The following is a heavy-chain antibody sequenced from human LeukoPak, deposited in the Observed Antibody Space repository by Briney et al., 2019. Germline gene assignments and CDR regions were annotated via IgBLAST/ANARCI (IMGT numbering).Heavy chain of an antibody. D-gene: IGHD3-10*01. J-gene: IGHJ4*02. CDR2: ISYDGSDK. Sequence: QPGRSLRLSCAASGFTFSSYGIHWVRQAPGKGLEWVAVISYDGSDKYYADSVKGRLTISRDNSKNTLYLQMNSLRPEDTAVYYCAKDVSGITMVRGAYWGQGTLVTVSS. CDR3: AKDVSGITMVRGAY. V-gene: IGHV3-30*18. CDR1: GFTFSSYG.